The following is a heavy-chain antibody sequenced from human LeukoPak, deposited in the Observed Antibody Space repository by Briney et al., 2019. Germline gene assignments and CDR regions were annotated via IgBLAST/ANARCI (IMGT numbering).Heavy chain of an antibody. D-gene: IGHD1-26*01. CDR1: GYTFTGYY. J-gene: IGHJ3*02. CDR2: ITPFNGNT. CDR3: ARSEGSSLSNAFDI. Sequence: TVASVKVSCKASGYTFTGYYMHWVRQAPGQGLEWMGWITPFNGNTNYAQKFQDRVTITRDRSMSTAYMELSSLRSEDTAMYYCARSEGSSLSNAFDIWGQGTMVTVSS. V-gene: IGHV1-45*02.